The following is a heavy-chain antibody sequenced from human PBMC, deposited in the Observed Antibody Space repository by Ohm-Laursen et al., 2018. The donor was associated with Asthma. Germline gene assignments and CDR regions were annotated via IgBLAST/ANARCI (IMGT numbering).Heavy chain of an antibody. J-gene: IGHJ4*02. CDR3: ARDVMEWYLPAFDF. CDR1: GFTSNSYW. CDR2: ISLHGSSV. D-gene: IGHD3-3*01. V-gene: IGHV3-74*01. Sequence: SLRLSCSASGFTSNSYWMHWVRQAPGKGLVWVSRISLHGSSVSHADSVKGRFTISRDNSKNTLYLQMNSLRPDDTAVYYCARDVMEWYLPAFDFWGQGTLVTVSS.